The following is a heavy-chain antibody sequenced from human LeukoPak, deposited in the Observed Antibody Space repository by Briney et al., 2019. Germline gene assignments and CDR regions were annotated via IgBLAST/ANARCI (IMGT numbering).Heavy chain of an antibody. Sequence: GGSLRLSCAASGFTFSSYAMSWVRQAPGKGLEWVSAISGSGGSTYYADSVRGRFTTSRDNSKNTLYLQMNSLRAEDTAVYYCAKGSVLLWFGELVSDAFDIWGQGTMVTVSS. V-gene: IGHV3-23*01. D-gene: IGHD3-10*01. CDR1: GFTFSSYA. J-gene: IGHJ3*02. CDR3: AKGSVLLWFGELVSDAFDI. CDR2: ISGSGGST.